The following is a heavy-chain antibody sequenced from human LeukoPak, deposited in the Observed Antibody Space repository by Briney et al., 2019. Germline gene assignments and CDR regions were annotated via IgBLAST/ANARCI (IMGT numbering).Heavy chain of an antibody. Sequence: GGSLRLSCAASGFTFDDYAMHWVRHAPGRGLEWVSGISWNSGSIGYADSVKGRFTISRDNAKNSLYLQMNSLRAEDTALYYCAKDRYYGDYGAFDIWGQGTMVTVSS. CDR2: ISWNSGSI. J-gene: IGHJ3*02. V-gene: IGHV3-9*01. D-gene: IGHD4-17*01. CDR3: AKDRYYGDYGAFDI. CDR1: GFTFDDYA.